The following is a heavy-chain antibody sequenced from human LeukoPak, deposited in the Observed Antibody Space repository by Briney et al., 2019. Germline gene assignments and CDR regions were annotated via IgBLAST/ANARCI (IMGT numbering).Heavy chain of an antibody. J-gene: IGHJ4*02. CDR3: VREARGLFY. CDR2: IKHSGRT. D-gene: IGHD3/OR15-3a*01. CDR1: NGSFSGYY. V-gene: IGHV4-34*01. Sequence: SETLSLTCAVYNGSFSGYYWTWIRQPPGKGLEWIGEIKHSGRTTYTPSLKSRVSISVDPSKNQFSLKLSSVTAADTAMYYCVREARGLFYWGQGTLVTVSS.